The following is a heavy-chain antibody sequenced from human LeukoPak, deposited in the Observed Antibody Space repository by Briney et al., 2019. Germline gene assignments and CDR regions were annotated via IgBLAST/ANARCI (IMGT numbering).Heavy chain of an antibody. CDR2: IYYSGST. V-gene: IGHV4-59*01. CDR3: ASGVVGAPYYYYYGTDV. CDR1: GGSISSYY. J-gene: IGHJ6*02. Sequence: PSETLSLTCTVSGGSISSYYWSWIRQPPGKGLEWIGYIYYSGSTNYNPSLKSRVTISVDTSKNQFSLKLSSVTAADTAVYYCASGVVGAPYYYYYGTDVWGQGTTVTVSS. D-gene: IGHD1-26*01.